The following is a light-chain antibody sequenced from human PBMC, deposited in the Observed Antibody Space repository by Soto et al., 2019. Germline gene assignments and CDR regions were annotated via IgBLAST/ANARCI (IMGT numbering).Light chain of an antibody. CDR1: QNVSTY. CDR2: DAS. V-gene: IGKV3-11*01. Sequence: EIVLTQSPATLSLSPGERATLSCRASQNVSTYLAWYQQKPGQAPRLLIYDASNRATGIPARFSASGSGTDFTLTISSLEPEDFAVYHCQQRTNWLTFGPGTKVDIK. J-gene: IGKJ3*01. CDR3: QQRTNWLT.